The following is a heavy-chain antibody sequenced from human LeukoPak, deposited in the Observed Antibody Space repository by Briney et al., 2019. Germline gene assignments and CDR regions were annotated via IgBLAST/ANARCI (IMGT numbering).Heavy chain of an antibody. CDR3: ARAGQYVWGSYRPDAFDI. CDR1: GFTFSSYG. Sequence: GRSLRLSCAASGFTFSSYGMHWVRQAPGKGLEWVAVISYDGSNKYYADSVKGRFTISRDNSKNTLYLQMNSLRAEDTAVYYCARAGQYVWGSYRPDAFDIWGQGTMVTVSS. D-gene: IGHD3-16*02. J-gene: IGHJ3*02. V-gene: IGHV3-30*03. CDR2: ISYDGSNK.